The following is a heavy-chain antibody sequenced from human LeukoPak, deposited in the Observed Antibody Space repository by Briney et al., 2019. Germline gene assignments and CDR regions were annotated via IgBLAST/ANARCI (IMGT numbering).Heavy chain of an antibody. CDR1: GFTFSKYV. Sequence: GGSLRLSCAASGFTFSKYVMSWVRQAPGKGLEWVSAMSASGDATYYADSVKGRIAISRDSSKNTLYLQMNSLRAEDTAVYYCARGGADYGFDYWGQGTLVTVSS. V-gene: IGHV3-23*01. D-gene: IGHD3-16*01. CDR3: ARGGADYGFDY. J-gene: IGHJ4*02. CDR2: MSASGDAT.